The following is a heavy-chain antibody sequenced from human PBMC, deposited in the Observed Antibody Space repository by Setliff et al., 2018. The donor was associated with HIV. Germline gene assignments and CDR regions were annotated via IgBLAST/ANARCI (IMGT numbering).Heavy chain of an antibody. D-gene: IGHD1-1*01. J-gene: IGHJ4*02. V-gene: IGHV1-69*05. CDR2: IIPISGTA. CDR3: ARVGGIELWNQAYFDY. Sequence: SVKVSCKASGGTFKNFAINWVRQAPGQGLKWMGGIIPISGTAVYAQNFRGRVTVTTDDSTNTAYMEISSLKSDDTAVYFCARVGGIELWNQAYFDYWGQGTLVTVSS. CDR1: GGTFKNFA.